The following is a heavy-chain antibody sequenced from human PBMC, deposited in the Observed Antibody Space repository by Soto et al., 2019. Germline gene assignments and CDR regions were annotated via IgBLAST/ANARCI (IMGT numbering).Heavy chain of an antibody. CDR2: IIPIFGTA. CDR3: ARFFAIETNYNWFDP. CDR1: GGTFSSYA. D-gene: IGHD3-3*01. Sequence: ASLKFSCKSSGGTFSSYAISWVRQAPGQGLDWMGGIIPIFGTANYAQKFQGRVTITADESTSTAYMELSSLRSEDTAVYYCARFFAIETNYNWFDPWGQGTLVTVSS. J-gene: IGHJ5*02. V-gene: IGHV1-69*13.